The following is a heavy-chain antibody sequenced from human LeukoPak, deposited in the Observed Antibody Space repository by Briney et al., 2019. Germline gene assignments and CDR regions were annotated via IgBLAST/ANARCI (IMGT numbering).Heavy chain of an antibody. CDR2: IYHSGST. D-gene: IGHD2-2*01. CDR1: GYSISSGYY. Sequence: SETLSLTCTVSGYSISSGYYWGWIRQPPGKGLEWIGSIYHSGSTYYNPSLKSRVTISVDTSKNQFSLKLSSVTAADTAVYYYAGRDRYCSSTSCYVPLEQCWFDPWGQGTLVTVSS. V-gene: IGHV4-38-2*02. CDR3: AGRDRYCSSTSCYVPLEQCWFDP. J-gene: IGHJ5*02.